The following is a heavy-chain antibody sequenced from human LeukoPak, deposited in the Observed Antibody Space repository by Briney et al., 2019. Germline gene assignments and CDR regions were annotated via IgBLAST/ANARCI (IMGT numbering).Heavy chain of an antibody. V-gene: IGHV3-23*01. D-gene: IGHD2-2*02. CDR1: GSTFSSYA. CDR3: AKEMIVVVPAAIYPFDY. Sequence: GGSLRLSCAASGSTFSSYAMSWVRQAPGKGLEWVSAISGSGGSTYYADSVKGRFTISRDNSKNTLYLQMNSLRAEDTAVYYCAKEMIVVVPAAIYPFDYWGQGTLVTVSS. CDR2: ISGSGGST. J-gene: IGHJ4*02.